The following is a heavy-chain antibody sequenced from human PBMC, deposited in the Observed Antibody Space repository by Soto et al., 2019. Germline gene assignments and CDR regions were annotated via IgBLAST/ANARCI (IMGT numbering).Heavy chain of an antibody. V-gene: IGHV4-4*02. D-gene: IGHD6-13*01. Sequence: QVQLQESGPGLVKPSGTLSLTCAVSGGSISSSNWWSWVRQPPGKGREWIGEIYHSGSTNYNPSLKSRVTISVDKSKNQCSLKLSSVTAADTAVYYCARVYSSSWYAPFYFDYWGQGTLVTVSS. CDR3: ARVYSSSWYAPFYFDY. CDR1: GGSISSSNW. CDR2: IYHSGST. J-gene: IGHJ4*02.